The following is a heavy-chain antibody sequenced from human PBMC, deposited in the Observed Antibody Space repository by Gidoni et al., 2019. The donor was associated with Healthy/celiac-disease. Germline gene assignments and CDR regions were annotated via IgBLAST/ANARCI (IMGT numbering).Heavy chain of an antibody. CDR1: GGSISSGDYY. D-gene: IGHD3-22*01. V-gene: IGHV4-30-4*01. CDR2: IYYSGST. J-gene: IGHJ4*02. CDR3: ARGTITMIVVDAYFDY. Sequence: QVQLQESCPGLVKPSQTLSLTCTVSGGSISSGDYYWSWIRQPPGKGLEWIGYIYYSGSTYYNPSLKSRVTISVDTSKNQFSLKLSSVTAADTAVYYCARGTITMIVVDAYFDYWGQGTLVTVSS.